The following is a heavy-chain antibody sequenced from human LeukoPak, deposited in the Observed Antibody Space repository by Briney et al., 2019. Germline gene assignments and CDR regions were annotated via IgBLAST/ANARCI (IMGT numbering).Heavy chain of an antibody. J-gene: IGHJ4*02. CDR2: IYYSGST. Sequence: SETLSLTCTVSGGSISSSSYYRGWIRQPPGKGLGWIGSIYYSGSTYYNPSLKSRVTISVDTSKNQFSLKLSSVTAADTAVYYCARLGSSSLDYWGQGTLVTVSS. CDR1: GGSISSSSYY. CDR3: ARLGSSSLDY. D-gene: IGHD6-6*01. V-gene: IGHV4-39*01.